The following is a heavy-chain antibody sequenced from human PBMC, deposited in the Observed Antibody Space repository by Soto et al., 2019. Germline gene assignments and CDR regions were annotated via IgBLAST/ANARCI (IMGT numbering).Heavy chain of an antibody. D-gene: IGHD6-13*01. Sequence: GESLKISCKRSGYSFTSYWIGWVRQMPGKGLEWMGIIYPGDSDTRYSPSFQGQVTISADKSISTAYLQWSRLEASDTAMYYCARHGAGAAAGTVPYYYYYGMAVWGQGTTVTVSS. V-gene: IGHV5-51*01. CDR3: ARHGAGAAAGTVPYYYYYGMAV. J-gene: IGHJ6*02. CDR2: IYPGDSDT. CDR1: GYSFTSYW.